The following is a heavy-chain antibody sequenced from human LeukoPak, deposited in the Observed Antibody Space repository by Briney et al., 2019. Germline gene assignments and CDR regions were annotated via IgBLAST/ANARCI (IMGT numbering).Heavy chain of an antibody. CDR1: GASMTDYY. V-gene: IGHV4-59*08. CDR3: ARQPGGTAAFDI. D-gene: IGHD1-14*01. J-gene: IGHJ3*02. CDR2: SHYSGET. Sequence: SETLSLTCTVSGASMTDYYWSWIRQPPGKGLEWIAYSHYSGETKYDPSLKSRITISVDTSKNQFSLKLSSVTAADTAVYFCARQPGGTAAFDIWGQGTTVTVSA.